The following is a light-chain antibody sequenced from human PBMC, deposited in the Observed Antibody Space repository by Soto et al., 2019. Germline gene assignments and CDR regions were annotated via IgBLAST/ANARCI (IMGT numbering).Light chain of an antibody. V-gene: IGKV3-20*01. CDR3: QQYGSSPLT. Sequence: EIVLTQSPGTLSLSPGERATLSCRASQSVSSSYSAWYQQKPGQAPRLLIYGASSRATGIPDRFSGSGSGTDFTLTISRLEPEDFAVYYCQQYGSSPLTFGGGTRWIS. J-gene: IGKJ4*01. CDR1: QSVSSSY. CDR2: GAS.